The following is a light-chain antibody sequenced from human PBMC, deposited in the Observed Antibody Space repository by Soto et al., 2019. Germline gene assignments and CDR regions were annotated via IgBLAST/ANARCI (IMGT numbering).Light chain of an antibody. J-gene: IGKJ2*01. CDR1: QGISSY. CDR2: AAS. Sequence: DIQLTQSPSFLSASVGDRVTITCRASQGISSYLAWYQQKPGKAPKLLIYAASTLQSGVPSRFSGSGSGTEFTLTISSLQPEDFATYYCQQSYSIFMYTFGQGTKLEIK. CDR3: QQSYSIFMYT. V-gene: IGKV1-9*01.